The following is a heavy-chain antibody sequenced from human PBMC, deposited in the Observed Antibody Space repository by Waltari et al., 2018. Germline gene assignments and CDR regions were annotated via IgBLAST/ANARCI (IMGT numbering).Heavy chain of an antibody. CDR2: IYTSGST. V-gene: IGHV4-61*09. D-gene: IGHD3-10*01. J-gene: IGHJ5*02. Sequence: QVQLQESGPGLVKPSQTLSLTCTVSGGSISSGSYYWSWIRQPAGKGLEWIGYIYTSGSTNYNPSLKSRVTMSVDTSKNQFSLKLSSVTAADTAVYYCARVTARWYGSGSQGANWFDPWGQGTLVTVSS. CDR3: ARVTARWYGSGSQGANWFDP. CDR1: GGSISSGSYY.